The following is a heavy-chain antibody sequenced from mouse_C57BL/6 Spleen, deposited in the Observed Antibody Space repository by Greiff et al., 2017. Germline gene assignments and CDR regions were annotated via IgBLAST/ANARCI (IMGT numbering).Heavy chain of an antibody. CDR1: GYAFSSSW. V-gene: IGHV1-82*01. CDR2: IYPGDGDT. D-gene: IGHD1-1*01. CDR3: ARDGSSFYRYCDV. J-gene: IGHJ1*03. Sequence: VQLQQSGPELVKPGASVKISCKASGYAFSSSWMNWVKQRPGKGLEWIGRIYPGDGDTNYNGKFKGKATLTADKSSSTAYMQLSSLTSEDSAVXFCARDGSSFYRYCDVCGTGTMVTVAS.